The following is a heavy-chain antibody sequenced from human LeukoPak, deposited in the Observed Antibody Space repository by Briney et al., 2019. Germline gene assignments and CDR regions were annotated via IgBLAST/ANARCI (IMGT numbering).Heavy chain of an antibody. Sequence: SETLSLTCTVSGGSNSSYYWSWIRQPAGKGLEWIGRIYTSGSTNYNPSLKSRVTMSVDRSKNQFSLKLSSVTAADTAVYYCARLWGEPRPFDIWGQGTMVTVSS. CDR3: ARLWGEPRPFDI. V-gene: IGHV4-4*07. CDR2: IYTSGST. D-gene: IGHD3-16*01. J-gene: IGHJ3*02. CDR1: GGSNSSYY.